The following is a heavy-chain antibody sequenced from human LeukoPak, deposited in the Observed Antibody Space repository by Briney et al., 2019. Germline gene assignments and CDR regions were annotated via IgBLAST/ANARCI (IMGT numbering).Heavy chain of an antibody. CDR2: INHSGST. CDR3: AKMAKMTYYYDSGSYFDY. V-gene: IGHV4-34*01. J-gene: IGHJ4*02. D-gene: IGHD3-10*01. Sequence: SETLSLTCAVYGGSFSGYYWSWIRQPPGKGLEWIGEINHSGSTNYNPSLKSRVTISVDTSKNQFSLKPSSVTAADTAVYYCAKMAKMTYYYDSGSYFDYWGQGTLVTVSS. CDR1: GGSFSGYY.